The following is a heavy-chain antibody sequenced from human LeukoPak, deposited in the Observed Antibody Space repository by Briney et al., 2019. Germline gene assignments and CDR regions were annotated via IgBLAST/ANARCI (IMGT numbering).Heavy chain of an antibody. Sequence: GASVKVSCKSSGYIFTGYYIHWVRQAPGQGLEWMGCINPDSGSTKYAQKFQDRMTMTRDASISTAYMELSRLRSDDTTVYYCARGRHYDSNGYYAAFYFDDWGQRTLVTVSS. J-gene: IGHJ4*02. CDR3: ARGRHYDSNGYYAAFYFDD. CDR1: GYIFTGYY. D-gene: IGHD3-22*01. V-gene: IGHV1-2*02. CDR2: INPDSGST.